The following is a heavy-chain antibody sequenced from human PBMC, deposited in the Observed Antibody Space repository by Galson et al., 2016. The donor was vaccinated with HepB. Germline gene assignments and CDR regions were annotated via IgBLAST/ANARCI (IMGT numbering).Heavy chain of an antibody. CDR2: ITTYNGNT. CDR3: ATAPGRAVAPFYC. V-gene: IGHV1-18*01. D-gene: IGHD6-19*01. CDR1: GYPFFSHD. J-gene: IGHJ4*02. Sequence: SVKVSCKASGYPFFSHDITWVRQAPGQGLEWMGWITTYNGNTHYAQKFQGRVTMTTDTSTSTAYMELKSLGSDDTAVYYWATAPGRAVAPFYCWGQGTLVTVSS.